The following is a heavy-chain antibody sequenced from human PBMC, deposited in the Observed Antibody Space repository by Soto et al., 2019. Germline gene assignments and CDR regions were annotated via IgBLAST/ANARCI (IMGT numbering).Heavy chain of an antibody. CDR1: GYTFITYD. D-gene: IGHD6-25*01. CDR2: MNPYNGNA. CDR3: ARRKERSGPHYFDS. Sequence: ASVKFSCKASGYTFITYDIHCVRQATGQGLEWMGWMNPYNGNAGYAQKFQGRVTMTRNTSISTAYMELSSLRSEDTAVYFCARRKERSGPHYFDSWGQGTLVTVSS. J-gene: IGHJ4*02. V-gene: IGHV1-8*01.